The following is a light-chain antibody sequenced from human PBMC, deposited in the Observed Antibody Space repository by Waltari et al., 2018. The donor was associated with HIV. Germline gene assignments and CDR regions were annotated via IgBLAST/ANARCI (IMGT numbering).Light chain of an antibody. CDR1: LIVSSGY. CDR2: GAS. J-gene: IGKJ1*01. CDR3: QQYGSSPLT. V-gene: IGKV3-20*01. Sequence: EIVLTQSPGTLSLSPGERDTLSCRASLIVSSGYLAWYQPKPGQAPRLLIYGASSRATGIPDRFSGSGSGTDFTLTIRTVEPEDFAVYYCQQYGSSPLTFGQGTKVEIK.